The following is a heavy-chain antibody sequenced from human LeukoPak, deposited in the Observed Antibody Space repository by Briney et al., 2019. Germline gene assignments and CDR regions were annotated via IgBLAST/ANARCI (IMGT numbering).Heavy chain of an antibody. J-gene: IGHJ3*01. Sequence: SETLSLTCTVSGGSISTYYRSWIRQPPGKGLEWIGYIYYSGSTNYNPSLKSRVTISVDTSKNQFSLKLSSVTAADTAVYYCARGGQDYYDSSGYYLVWGQGTMVTVSS. CDR3: ARGGQDYYDSSGYYLV. CDR1: GGSISTYY. CDR2: IYYSGST. V-gene: IGHV4-59*01. D-gene: IGHD3-22*01.